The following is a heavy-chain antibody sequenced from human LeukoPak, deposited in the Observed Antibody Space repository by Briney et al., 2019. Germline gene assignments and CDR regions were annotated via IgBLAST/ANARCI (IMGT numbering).Heavy chain of an antibody. Sequence: GGSLRLSCAASGFTFISYAMAWVRQAPGKGLEWVSTISAYGGKTYYADSVKGRFTISRDNSKNTLYLQMNSLRAEDTALYFCAQWSRYFDYWGQGTLVTVSS. J-gene: IGHJ4*02. V-gene: IGHV3-23*01. CDR1: GFTFISYA. CDR3: AQWSRYFDY. CDR2: ISAYGGKT. D-gene: IGHD1-26*01.